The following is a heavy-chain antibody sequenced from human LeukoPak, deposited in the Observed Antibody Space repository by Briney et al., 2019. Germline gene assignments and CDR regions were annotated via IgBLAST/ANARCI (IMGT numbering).Heavy chain of an antibody. CDR3: AKLWGGDLDYFDY. CDR1: GFTFSSYA. V-gene: IGHV3-23*01. J-gene: IGHJ4*02. Sequence: GGSLRLSCAASGFTFSSYAMSWVRQAPGKGLGWVSAISGSGGSTYYADSVKGRFTISRDNSKNTLYLQMNSLRAEDTAVYYCAKLWGGDLDYFDYWGQGTLVTVSS. D-gene: IGHD3-16*01. CDR2: ISGSGGST.